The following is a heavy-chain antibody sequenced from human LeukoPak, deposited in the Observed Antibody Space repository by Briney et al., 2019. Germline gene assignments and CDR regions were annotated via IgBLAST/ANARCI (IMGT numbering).Heavy chain of an antibody. V-gene: IGHV1-24*01. D-gene: IGHD5-18*01. CDR2: FDPEDGET. CDR1: GYTLTELS. J-gene: IGHJ4*02. Sequence: ASVKVSCKVSGYTLTELSMHWLRQAPGKGLEWMGGFDPEDGETIYAQKFQGRVTMTEDTSTDTAYMELSSLRSEDTAVYYCATGLRIQLWLRPLGYWGQGTLVTVSS. CDR3: ATGLRIQLWLRPLGY.